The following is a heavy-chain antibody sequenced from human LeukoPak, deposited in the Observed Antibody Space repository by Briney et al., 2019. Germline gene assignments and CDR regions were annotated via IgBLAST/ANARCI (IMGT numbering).Heavy chain of an antibody. V-gene: IGHV3-30*02. CDR2: IRSDGSVK. CDR1: GFTFSGYG. CDR3: AKDEAAAGVDFDY. J-gene: IGHJ4*02. D-gene: IGHD6-13*01. Sequence: GGSLRLSCAASGFTFSGYGIHWVRQAPGKGLEWVAFIRSDGSVKYYTDSVRGRFTISRDNSKNTLYLQMNSLRAEDTAVYYCAKDEAAAGVDFDYWGQGTLVTVSS.